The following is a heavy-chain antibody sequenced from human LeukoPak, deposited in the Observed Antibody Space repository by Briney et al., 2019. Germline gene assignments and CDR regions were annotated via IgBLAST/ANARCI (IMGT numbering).Heavy chain of an antibody. D-gene: IGHD2-15*01. V-gene: IGHV4-59*01. Sequence: PSETLSLTCTVSGGSISSYYWSWIRQPPGKGLEWIGYIHYSGSTNYNPSLKSRVTISVDTSKNQFSLKLSSVTAADTAVYYCASVGYCSGGSCYSGYFQHWGQGTLVTVSS. CDR3: ASVGYCSGGSCYSGYFQH. CDR1: GGSISSYY. CDR2: IHYSGST. J-gene: IGHJ1*01.